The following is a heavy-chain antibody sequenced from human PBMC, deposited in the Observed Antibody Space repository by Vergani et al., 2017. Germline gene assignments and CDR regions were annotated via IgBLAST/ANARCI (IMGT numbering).Heavy chain of an antibody. CDR3: ARGPLYSSSWYDY. D-gene: IGHD6-13*01. CDR2: IYYSGST. CDR1: GGSISSYY. J-gene: IGHJ4*02. V-gene: IGHV4-59*01. Sequence: QVQLQESGPGLVKPSETLSLTCTVSGGSISSYYWSWIRQPPGKGLEWIGYIYYSGSTNYNPSLKSRVTLSVDTSKNQFSLKLSSVTAAHTAVYYCARGPLYSSSWYDYWGQGTLVTVSS.